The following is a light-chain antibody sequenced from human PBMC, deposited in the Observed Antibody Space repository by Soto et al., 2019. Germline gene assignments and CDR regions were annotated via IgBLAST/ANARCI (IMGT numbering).Light chain of an antibody. J-gene: IGKJ2*01. CDR3: QQYNSYSYT. Sequence: IQLTQSPSTLSASVGDRVIMTCRASQSISSWLAWYQQKPGKAPKLLIYDASSLESGVPSRFSGSGSGTEFTLTISSLQPDDFATYYCQQYNSYSYTFGQGTKVDIK. CDR2: DAS. CDR1: QSISSW. V-gene: IGKV1-5*01.